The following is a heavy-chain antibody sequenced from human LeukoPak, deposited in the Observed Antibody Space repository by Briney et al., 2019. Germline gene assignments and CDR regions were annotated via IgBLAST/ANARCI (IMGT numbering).Heavy chain of an antibody. D-gene: IGHD6-13*01. CDR2: ISSNGGST. V-gene: IGHV3-64*01. Sequence: PGGSLRLSRAASGFTFSSYAMHWVRQAPGKGLEYVSAISSNGGSTYYANSVKGRFTISRDNSKNTLYLQMGSLRAEDMAVYYCARAAAGTIYYYYYMDVWGKGTTVTVSS. J-gene: IGHJ6*03. CDR3: ARAAAGTIYYYYYMDV. CDR1: GFTFSSYA.